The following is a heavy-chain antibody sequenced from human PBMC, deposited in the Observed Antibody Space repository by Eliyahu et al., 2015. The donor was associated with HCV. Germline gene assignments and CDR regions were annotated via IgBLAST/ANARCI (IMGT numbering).Heavy chain of an antibody. CDR3: ARGITNYVWGSYRLNWFDP. Sequence: EVQLVESGGGLVEPGGSLRLSCAASGFTFSSXSMNWVRQAPGKGLQWVSSISSSSSYIYYADSVKGRFTISRDNAKNSLYLQMNSLRAEDTAVYYCARGITNYVWGSYRLNWFDPWGQGTLVTVSS. V-gene: IGHV3-21*01. CDR2: ISSSSSYI. J-gene: IGHJ5*02. CDR1: GFTFSSXS. D-gene: IGHD3-16*02.